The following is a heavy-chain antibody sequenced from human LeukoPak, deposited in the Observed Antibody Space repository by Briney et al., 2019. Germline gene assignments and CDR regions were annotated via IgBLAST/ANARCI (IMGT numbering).Heavy chain of an antibody. CDR3: EAGGGGSYSY. D-gene: IGHD1-26*01. J-gene: IGHJ4*02. CDR2: FDPEDAET. V-gene: IGHV1-24*01. CDR1: GYTLTELA. Sequence: ASVKVSCKVSGYTLTELAMHWVRQAPGKGLEWMGGFDPEDAETIYTQKFQGSVTMTEDRSTDTPYLESSGLGPEDRALYYCEAGGGGSYSYWGQGTLVTVSS.